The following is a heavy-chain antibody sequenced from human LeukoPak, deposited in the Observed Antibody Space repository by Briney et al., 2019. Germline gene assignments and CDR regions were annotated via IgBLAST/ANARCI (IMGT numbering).Heavy chain of an antibody. J-gene: IGHJ4*01. CDR2: INHSGST. Sequence: SETLSLTCAVYGGSFSGYYWSWIRQPPGKRLEWIGEINHSGSTSYNPSLKSRVTISVDTSKNQFSLNLSSVTAADMAVYYCARETLGAITMLRGVIIDWGQGTLVTVSS. CDR1: GGSFSGYY. D-gene: IGHD3-10*01. V-gene: IGHV4-34*01. CDR3: ARETLGAITMLRGVIID.